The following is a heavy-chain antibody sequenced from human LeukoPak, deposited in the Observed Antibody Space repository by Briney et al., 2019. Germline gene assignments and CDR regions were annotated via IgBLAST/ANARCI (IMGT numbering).Heavy chain of an antibody. CDR1: GFTFSSYW. D-gene: IGHD5-18*01. CDR2: IKEDGSDK. J-gene: IGHJ4*02. V-gene: IGHV3-7*01. CDR3: ARDRWGYSYGGD. Sequence: QAGGSLRLSCAASGFTFSSYWMSWVRQAPGKGLEWVANIKEDGSDKYYVDSVKGRFTISRDNAKNSLYLQMNSLRAEDTAVYYCARDRWGYSYGGDWGQGTLVTVSS.